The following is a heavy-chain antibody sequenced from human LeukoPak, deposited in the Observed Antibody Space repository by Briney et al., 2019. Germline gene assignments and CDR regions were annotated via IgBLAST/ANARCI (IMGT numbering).Heavy chain of an antibody. CDR3: TTVLIAAAGTSFDY. Sequence: GGTLRLSCAASGFTFSRYGMSWVRQAPGKGLEWVGRIKSKTDGGTTDYAAPVKGRFTISRDDSKNTLYLQMNSLKTEDTAVYYCTTVLIAAAGTSFDYWGQGTLVTVSS. CDR2: IKSKTDGGTT. J-gene: IGHJ4*02. D-gene: IGHD6-13*01. V-gene: IGHV3-15*01. CDR1: GFTFSRYG.